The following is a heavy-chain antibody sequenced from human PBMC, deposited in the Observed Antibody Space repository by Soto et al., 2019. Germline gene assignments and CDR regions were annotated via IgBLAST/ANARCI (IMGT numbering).Heavy chain of an antibody. CDR1: GFTFSSYA. D-gene: IGHD2-15*01. CDR3: AKGSRGGGLDI. J-gene: IGHJ3*02. V-gene: IGHV3-23*01. CDR2: ISDSGGST. Sequence: EVPLLESGGGLVQPGGSLRLSCAASGFTFSSYAMSWVRQAPGKGLEWVSGISDSGGSTYYADSVKGRFTIFRDNSKNTLYLHMNSLRAEDTAVYYCAKGSRGGGLDIWGQGTMVTVSS.